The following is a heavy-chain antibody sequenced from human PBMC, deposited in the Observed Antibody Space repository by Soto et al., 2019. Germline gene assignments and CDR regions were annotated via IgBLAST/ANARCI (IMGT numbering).Heavy chain of an antibody. CDR1: GGSISGYC. J-gene: IGHJ4*02. D-gene: IGHD1-26*01. V-gene: IGHV4-59*01. Sequence: SETLSLTCTVSGGSISGYCWSWIRQPPGKGLEWIGYIYYSGSTNYNPSLKSRVAISVDTSKNQFSLKLSSVTAADTAVYYCARGCGRNFDYWGQGTLVTVSS. CDR3: ARGCGRNFDY. CDR2: IYYSGST.